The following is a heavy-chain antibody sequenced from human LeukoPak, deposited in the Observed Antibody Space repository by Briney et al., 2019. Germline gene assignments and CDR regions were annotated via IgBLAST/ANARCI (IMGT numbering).Heavy chain of an antibody. J-gene: IGHJ2*01. D-gene: IGHD3-10*01. CDR1: GFTFSSFA. CDR3: VHAGSGDFDL. CDR2: ISGTFIT. Sequence: GGSLRLSCAASGFTFSSFAMSWFRQAPGKGLEWVSAISGTFITYHAESVKGRFTISRDNSKNTLHLQMNSLGADDTALYYCVHAGSGDFDLWGRGTLVTVST. V-gene: IGHV3-23*01.